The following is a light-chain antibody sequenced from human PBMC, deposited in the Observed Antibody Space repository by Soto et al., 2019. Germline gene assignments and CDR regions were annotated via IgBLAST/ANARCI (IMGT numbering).Light chain of an antibody. CDR3: QQYGRSPPSWT. CDR1: QSVSSNY. CDR2: GAS. V-gene: IGKV3-20*01. Sequence: ETVLTQSPGTLSLSPGERATLSCRASQSVSSNYLAWYQQKPGQAPRLLIYGASSRATGIPDRFSGSGSGTDFTLTISRLEPEDFGVYYYQQYGRSPPSWTFGQGTKVEIK. J-gene: IGKJ1*01.